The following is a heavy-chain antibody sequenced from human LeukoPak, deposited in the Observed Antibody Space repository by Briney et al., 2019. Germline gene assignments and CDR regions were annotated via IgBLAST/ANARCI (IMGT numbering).Heavy chain of an antibody. D-gene: IGHD3-3*01. Sequence: KPSETLSLTCAVSGGSISSSNWWSWVRQPPGKGLEWIGEIYHSGSTNYNPSLKSRVTISVDKSKNQFSLKLSSVTAADTAVYYCAREHYHYPKRITIFGVVTYNWFDPWGQGTLVTVSS. CDR2: IYHSGST. J-gene: IGHJ5*02. V-gene: IGHV4-4*02. CDR3: AREHYHYPKRITIFGVVTYNWFDP. CDR1: GGSISSSNW.